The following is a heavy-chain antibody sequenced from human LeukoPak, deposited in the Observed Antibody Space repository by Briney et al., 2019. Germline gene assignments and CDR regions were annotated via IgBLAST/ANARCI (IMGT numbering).Heavy chain of an antibody. D-gene: IGHD1-26*01. CDR2: IYYSGST. CDR1: GGPISSSSYY. Sequence: SETLSLTCTVSGGPISSSSYYWGWIRQPPGEGLEWFGSIYYSGSTYYNPSLKSRVTISVDTSKNQFSLKLSSVTAADTAVYYCARRIGGSLSYDYWGQGTLVTVSS. J-gene: IGHJ4*02. V-gene: IGHV4-39*01. CDR3: ARRIGGSLSYDY.